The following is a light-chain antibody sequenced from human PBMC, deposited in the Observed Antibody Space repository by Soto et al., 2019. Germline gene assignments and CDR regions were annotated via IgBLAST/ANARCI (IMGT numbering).Light chain of an antibody. CDR2: DVS. V-gene: IGLV2-14*03. Sequence: QSALTQPASVSGSPGQSITISCTGTSNDVGGYNYVSWYQHHPDKAPKLMIYDVSNRPSGVSNRSSGSKSGSTASLTISGLQAEDESDYYCSSYTSSASVIFGGGTKLTVL. J-gene: IGLJ2*01. CDR3: SSYTSSASVI. CDR1: SNDVGGYNY.